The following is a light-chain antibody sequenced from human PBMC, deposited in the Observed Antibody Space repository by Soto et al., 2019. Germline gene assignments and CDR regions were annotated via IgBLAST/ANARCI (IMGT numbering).Light chain of an antibody. CDR3: SSHTNTNSYV. Sequence: QSVLTQPASVSGSPGQSITISCTGTSSDDGGSDYVSWYQHHPDKAPKLVISDVSNRPSGVSYRFSGSKSGNTASLTISGLQAEDEAIYYCSSHTNTNSYVFGTGTKVTVL. CDR1: SSDDGGSDY. J-gene: IGLJ1*01. CDR2: DVS. V-gene: IGLV2-14*03.